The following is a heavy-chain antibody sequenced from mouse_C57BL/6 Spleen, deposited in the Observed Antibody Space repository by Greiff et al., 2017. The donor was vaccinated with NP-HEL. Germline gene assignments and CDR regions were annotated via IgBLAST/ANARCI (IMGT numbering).Heavy chain of an antibody. CDR1: GYTFTDYY. CDR2: INPYNGGT. D-gene: IGHD1-1*01. Sequence: EVKLQESGPVLVKPGASVKMSCKASGYTFTDYYMNWVKQSHGKSLEWIGVINPYNGGTSYNQKFKGKATLTVDKSSSTAYMELNSLTSEDSAVYYCARSDDYYGSSPFDDWGKGTTLTVSS. J-gene: IGHJ2*01. CDR3: ARSDDYYGSSPFDD. V-gene: IGHV1-19*01.